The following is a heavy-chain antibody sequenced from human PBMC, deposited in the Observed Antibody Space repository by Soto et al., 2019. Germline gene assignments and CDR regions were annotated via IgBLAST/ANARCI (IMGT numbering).Heavy chain of an antibody. J-gene: IGHJ4*02. CDR3: ARSIFGVLYSSGHFDY. V-gene: IGHV3-23*01. D-gene: IGHD3-3*01. Sequence: GGSLRLSCAASGFTFSSYAMSWVRQAPGKGLEWVSAISGSGGSTYYADSVKGRFTISRDNSKNTLYLQMNSLRAEDTAVYYCARSIFGVLYSSGHFDYWGQGALVTV. CDR2: ISGSGGST. CDR1: GFTFSSYA.